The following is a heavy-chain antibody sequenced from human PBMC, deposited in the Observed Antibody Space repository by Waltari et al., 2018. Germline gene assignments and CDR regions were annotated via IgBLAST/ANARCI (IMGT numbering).Heavy chain of an antibody. CDR1: GASISSAHYY. Sequence: QVLLQVSAPGLVEPSETPSLTCTVSGASISSAHYYWGWFRQSAGKGLEWIGRYHTIGNIEYSSSFKSRVALSIDTSRNQFSLRWTSVTASDTAVYYCARSPKCDGTTACDFVASWSQGMLVTVSS. V-gene: IGHV4-61*02. CDR3: ARSPKCDGTTACDFVAS. CDR2: YHTIGNI. J-gene: IGHJ5*02. D-gene: IGHD1-1*01.